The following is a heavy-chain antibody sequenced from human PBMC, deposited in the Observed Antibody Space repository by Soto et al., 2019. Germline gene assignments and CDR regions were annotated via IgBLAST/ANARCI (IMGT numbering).Heavy chain of an antibody. D-gene: IGHD5-12*01. J-gene: IGHJ6*02. V-gene: IGHV3-9*01. CDR3: AKDAKRQRDGYNYRYYYYYYGMDV. CDR2: ISWNSGSI. CDR1: GFTFDDYA. Sequence: GGSLRLSCAASGFTFDDYAMHWVRQAPGKGLEWVSGISWNSGSIGYADSVKGRFTISRDNAKNSLYLQMNSLRAEDTALYYCAKDAKRQRDGYNYRYYYYYYGMDVWGQGTTVTVSS.